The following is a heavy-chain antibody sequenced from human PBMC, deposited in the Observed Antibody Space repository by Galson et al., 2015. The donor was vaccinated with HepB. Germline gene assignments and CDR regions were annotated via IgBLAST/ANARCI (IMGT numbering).Heavy chain of an antibody. CDR2: IRRDGNEK. Sequence: SLRLSCAASGFTFSDYWMAWVRQIPGKGLEWVANIRRDGNEKHYVDSVKGRFTISRDNAKNSLYLQMNSLRAGDTALYYCARDQGGALDYWGLGALVTVS. CDR1: GFTFSDYW. V-gene: IGHV3-7*03. CDR3: ARDQGGALDY. J-gene: IGHJ4*02. D-gene: IGHD3-10*01.